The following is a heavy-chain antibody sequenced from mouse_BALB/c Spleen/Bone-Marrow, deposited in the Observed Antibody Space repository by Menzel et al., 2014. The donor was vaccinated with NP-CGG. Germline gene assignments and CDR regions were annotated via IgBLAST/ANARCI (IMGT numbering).Heavy chain of an antibody. Sequence: EVQLVESGPELVKPGASVKMSCKASGYTFTNYVMHWVKQKPGQGLEWIGYINPYNDGTKYNEKFKGKATLTSDKSSSTAYMDLSSLTSEDYAVYYCARVYYGYDGTSSWFAYWGQGTLVTVSA. D-gene: IGHD2-2*01. J-gene: IGHJ3*01. V-gene: IGHV1-14*01. CDR3: ARVYYGYDGTSSWFAY. CDR1: GYTFTNYV. CDR2: INPYNDGT.